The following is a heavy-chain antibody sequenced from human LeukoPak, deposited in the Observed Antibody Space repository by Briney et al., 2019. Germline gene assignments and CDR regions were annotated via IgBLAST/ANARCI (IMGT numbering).Heavy chain of an antibody. D-gene: IGHD1-26*01. CDR2: ISSSSSYI. Sequence: PGGSLRLSCAASGFTFSSYSMNWVRQAPGKGLEWVSSISSSSSYIYYADSVKGRFTISRDNAKNSLYLQMNSLRAEDTAVYYCARVQWELLYPDYWGQGTLVTVSS. CDR3: ARVQWELLYPDY. V-gene: IGHV3-21*01. J-gene: IGHJ4*02. CDR1: GFTFSSYS.